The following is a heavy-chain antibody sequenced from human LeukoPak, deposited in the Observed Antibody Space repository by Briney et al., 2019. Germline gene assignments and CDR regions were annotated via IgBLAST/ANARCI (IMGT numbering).Heavy chain of an antibody. J-gene: IGHJ5*02. V-gene: IGHV3-21*01. CDR2: ISSSSSYI. D-gene: IGHD2-2*01. CDR3: ARDCSSTSCYAPAKEATFNWFDP. Sequence: PGGSLRLSCVASGLTFSSYWMHWVRQAPGKGLEWVSSISSSSSYIYYADSVKGRFTISRDNAKNSLYLQMNSLRAEDTAVYYCARDCSSTSCYAPAKEATFNWFDPWGQGTLVTASS. CDR1: GLTFSSYW.